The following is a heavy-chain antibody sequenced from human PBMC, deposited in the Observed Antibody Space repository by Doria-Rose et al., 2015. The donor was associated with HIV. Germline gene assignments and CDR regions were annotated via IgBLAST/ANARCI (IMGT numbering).Heavy chain of an antibody. CDR1: GVSLSSPGMG. CDR2: NLSDDER. Sequence: QVTLKESGPVLVKPTETLTLTCTVSGVSLSSPGMGVSWIRQPPGKALEWLGNNLSDDERSYKTSLKSRLTISRGTSKSQVVLTMTDMDPVDTATYYCARIKSSRWYHKYYFDFWGQGTLVIVSA. D-gene: IGHD6-13*01. J-gene: IGHJ4*02. V-gene: IGHV2-26*01. CDR3: ARIKSSRWYHKYYFDF.